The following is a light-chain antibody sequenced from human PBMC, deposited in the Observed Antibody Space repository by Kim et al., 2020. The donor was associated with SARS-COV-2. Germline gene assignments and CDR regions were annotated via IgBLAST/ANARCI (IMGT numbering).Light chain of an antibody. CDR1: QNVNNW. J-gene: IGKJ1*01. CDR2: TAS. V-gene: IGKV1-5*03. CDR3: QQYNSYPLT. Sequence: ASVGDRVTITCRASQNVNNWLAWYQQKPGKPPNLLIYTASILQTGVPSRFSGSGSGTEFTLTISSLQPDDFATYYCQQYNSYPLTFDQGTKVDIK.